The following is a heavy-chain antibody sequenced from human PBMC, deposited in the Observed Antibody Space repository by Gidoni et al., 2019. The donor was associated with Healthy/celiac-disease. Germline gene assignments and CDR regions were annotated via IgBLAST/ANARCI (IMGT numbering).Heavy chain of an antibody. Sequence: EVQLVESGGGLVQPGGSLRLSCSASGFPFSSYAMHWVRQAPGKGLEYVSAISSNGGSTYYADSVKGRFTISRDNSKNTLYLQMSSLRAEDTAVYYCVRPLWFGRYYFDYWGQGTLVTVSS. J-gene: IGHJ4*02. D-gene: IGHD3-10*01. CDR1: GFPFSSYA. CDR2: ISSNGGST. V-gene: IGHV3-64D*09. CDR3: VRPLWFGRYYFDY.